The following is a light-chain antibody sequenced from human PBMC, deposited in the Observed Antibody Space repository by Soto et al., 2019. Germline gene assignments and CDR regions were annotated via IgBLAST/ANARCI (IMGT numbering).Light chain of an antibody. V-gene: IGKV3-15*01. CDR2: AAS. Sequence: EIVMTQPPATLSVSPGETATLSCRASQSVNSNLAWYQQKPGQAPRLLIYAASTRATGIPARFSGSGSGTEFTLTISSLQSEDFAIYYCQQYNNRPPETFGQGTKLE. CDR1: QSVNSN. J-gene: IGKJ2*01. CDR3: QQYNNRPPET.